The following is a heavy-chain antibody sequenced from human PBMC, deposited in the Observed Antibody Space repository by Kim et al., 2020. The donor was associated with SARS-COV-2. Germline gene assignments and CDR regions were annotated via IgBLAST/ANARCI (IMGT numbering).Heavy chain of an antibody. CDR3: AREGYYYYDSSGSFDY. CDR1: GFTFSSYS. D-gene: IGHD3-22*01. Sequence: GGSLRLSCAASGFTFSSYSMNWVRQAPGKGLEWVSSISSSSSYIYYADSVKGRFTISRDNAKNSLYLQMNSLRAEDTAVYYCAREGYYYYDSSGSFDYWGQGTLVTVSS. CDR2: ISSSSSYI. J-gene: IGHJ4*02. V-gene: IGHV3-21*01.